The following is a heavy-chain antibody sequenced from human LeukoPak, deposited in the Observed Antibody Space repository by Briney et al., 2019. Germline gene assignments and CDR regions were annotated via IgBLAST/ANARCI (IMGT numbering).Heavy chain of an antibody. J-gene: IGHJ2*01. D-gene: IGHD2-2*01. Sequence: SETLSLTCTVSGGSISSGGYYWSWIRQHPGTGLEWIGYIYYSGSTYYNPSLKSRVTISVDTSKNQFSLKLSSVTAADTAVYYCARGISSTSLDLWGRGTLVTVSS. CDR3: ARGISSTSLDL. CDR1: GGSISSGGYY. V-gene: IGHV4-31*03. CDR2: IYYSGST.